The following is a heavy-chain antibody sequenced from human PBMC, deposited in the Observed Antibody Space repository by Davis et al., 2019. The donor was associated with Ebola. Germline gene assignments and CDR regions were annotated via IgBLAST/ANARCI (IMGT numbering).Heavy chain of an antibody. CDR2: INHSGST. Sequence: SETLSLTCAVYGGSFSGYYWSWIRQPPGKGLEWIGEINHSGSTNYNPSLKSRVTISVDTSKNQFSLKLSSVTAVDTAVYYCARMDYYYGSGTNRFDPWGQGTLVTVSS. CDR3: ARMDYYYGSGTNRFDP. D-gene: IGHD3-10*01. CDR1: GGSFSGYY. J-gene: IGHJ5*02. V-gene: IGHV4-34*01.